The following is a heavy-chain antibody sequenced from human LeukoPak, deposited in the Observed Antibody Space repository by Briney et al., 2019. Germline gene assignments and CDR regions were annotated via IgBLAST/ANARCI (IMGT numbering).Heavy chain of an antibody. CDR1: GFTFSSYG. V-gene: IGHV3-7*01. J-gene: IGHJ1*01. Sequence: PGGSLRLSCAASGFTFSSYGMSWVRQAPGKGLEWVANIKQDGSEKYYVDSVKGRFTISRDNAKNSLYLQMNSLRAEDTAVYYCARVDSSGWYRYFQHWGQGTLVTVSS. D-gene: IGHD6-19*01. CDR3: ARVDSSGWYRYFQH. CDR2: IKQDGSEK.